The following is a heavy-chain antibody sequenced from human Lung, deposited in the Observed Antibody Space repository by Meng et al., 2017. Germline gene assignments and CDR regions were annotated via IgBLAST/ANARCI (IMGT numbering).Heavy chain of an antibody. Sequence: QVQLQGADPGLSKPAQTLSLTCTFSGDAISSSHYYWSRIRQPPGKSLEWSGHIYNSGSTYYHPSLKSRITISVDTSKNQFSLKLSSVTAADTAVYYCARGQKGYFDLWGRGTLVTVSS. CDR3: ARGQKGYFDL. V-gene: IGHV4-30-4*01. J-gene: IGHJ2*01. CDR1: GDAISSSHYY. CDR2: IYNSGST.